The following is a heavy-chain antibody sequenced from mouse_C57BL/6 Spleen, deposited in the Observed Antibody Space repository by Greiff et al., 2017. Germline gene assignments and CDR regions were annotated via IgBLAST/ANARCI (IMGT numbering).Heavy chain of an antibody. CDR1: GYAFSSSW. J-gene: IGHJ1*03. CDR3: ARGGNPRYCDV. CDR2: IYPGDGDT. Sequence: QVQLKESGPELVKPGASVKISCKASGYAFSSSWMNWVKQRPGKGLEWIGRIYPGDGDTNYNGKFKGKATLTADKSSSTAYMQLSSLTSEDSAVYCCARGGNPRYCDVGGTGTTVTVSS. V-gene: IGHV1-82*01. D-gene: IGHD2-1*01.